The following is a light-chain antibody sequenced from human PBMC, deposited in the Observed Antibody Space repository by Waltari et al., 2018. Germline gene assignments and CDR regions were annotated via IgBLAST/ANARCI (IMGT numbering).Light chain of an antibody. J-gene: IGLJ2*01. Sequence: QSALTQPRSVSGSPGQSVTFPCTGTSSAVGASTYFSWYQVHPGKVPKPILYDGDKQPSGVPDRFSGSKAGNTASLTISGLQTEDEADYYCCSYAGRYTSVFGGGTKVTVL. CDR1: SSAVGASTY. CDR3: CSYAGRYTSV. CDR2: DGD. V-gene: IGLV2-11*01.